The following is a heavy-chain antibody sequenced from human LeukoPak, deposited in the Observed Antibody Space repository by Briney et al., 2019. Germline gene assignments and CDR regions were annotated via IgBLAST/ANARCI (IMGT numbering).Heavy chain of an antibody. CDR3: ASGQWYLVHGFDY. V-gene: IGHV3-30*02. J-gene: IGHJ4*02. CDR2: IRYDGSNK. Sequence: GGSLRLSCAASGFIFSNYGMHWVRQAPGKGLEWVAFIRYDGSNKSYTDSVKGRFTISRDNSKNTLYLQMNSLRAEDTAVYYCASGQWYLVHGFDYWGQGTLVTVSS. D-gene: IGHD2-15*01. CDR1: GFIFSNYG.